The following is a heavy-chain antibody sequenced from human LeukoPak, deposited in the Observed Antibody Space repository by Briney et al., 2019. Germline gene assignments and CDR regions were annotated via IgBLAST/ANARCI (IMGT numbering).Heavy chain of an antibody. CDR3: AAARGRITMIVLQGGYDAFDI. CDR2: IIPIFGTA. Sequence: ASVKVSCKASGYTFTNFDINWVRQAPGQGLEWMGGIIPIFGTANYAQKFQGRVTITADESTSTAYMELSSLRSEDTAVYYCAAARGRITMIVLQGGYDAFDIWGQGTMVTVSS. CDR1: GYTFTNFD. D-gene: IGHD3-22*01. J-gene: IGHJ3*02. V-gene: IGHV1-69*13.